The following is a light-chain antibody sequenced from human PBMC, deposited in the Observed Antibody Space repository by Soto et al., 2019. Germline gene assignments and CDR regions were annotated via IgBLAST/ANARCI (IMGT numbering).Light chain of an antibody. CDR2: KAS. J-gene: IGKJ5*01. V-gene: IGKV1-5*03. CDR1: QTISSW. Sequence: DIQMTQSPSTLSASVGDRVTITCRARQTISSWLAWYQQKPGKAPKLLIYKASTLKSGVPSRFSATVSGTEFSLTITSLQPEDFATYYCQQLFDSPITFGQGTRLEIK. CDR3: QQLFDSPIT.